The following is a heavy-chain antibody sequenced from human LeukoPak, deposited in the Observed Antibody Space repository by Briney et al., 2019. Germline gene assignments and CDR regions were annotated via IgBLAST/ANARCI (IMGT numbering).Heavy chain of an antibody. CDR3: AKDRHPARTDGYYFDY. V-gene: IGHV3-30*18. Sequence: GGSLRLSCAASAFTFRTYGMHWVRQAPGKGLEWVAVISYDANNKNYADSVKGRFTISRDNSKNTLYLQMNSLRAEDTAVYYCAKDRHPARTDGYYFDYWGRGTLVTVSS. D-gene: IGHD1-14*01. CDR2: ISYDANNK. CDR1: AFTFRTYG. J-gene: IGHJ4*02.